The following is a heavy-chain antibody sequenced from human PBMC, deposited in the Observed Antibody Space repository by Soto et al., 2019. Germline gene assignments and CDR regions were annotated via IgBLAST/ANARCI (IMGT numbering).Heavy chain of an antibody. D-gene: IGHD2-2*01. Sequence: PWGSLRLSCAASGFTFSSYAMSLVRQAPGKGLEWVSAISGSGGSTYYADSVKGRFTISRDNSKNTLYLQMNSLRAEDTAVYYCAKDIPDIVVVPAAWNYFDYWGQGTLVTVSS. CDR1: GFTFSSYA. V-gene: IGHV3-23*01. CDR2: ISGSGGST. CDR3: AKDIPDIVVVPAAWNYFDY. J-gene: IGHJ4*02.